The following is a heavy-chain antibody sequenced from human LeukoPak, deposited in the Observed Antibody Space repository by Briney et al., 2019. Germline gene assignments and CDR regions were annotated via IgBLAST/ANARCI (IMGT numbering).Heavy chain of an antibody. CDR2: ISTSGDRT. V-gene: IGHV3-23*01. Sequence: GGSLRLSCAASGFTFSSYAVSWVRQAPGKGLEWVSAISTSGDRTYYADSVKGRFTISRDNAKNSLYLQMNSLRAEDTAVYYCARGYDSSGYSPYFDYWGQGTLVTVSS. CDR3: ARGYDSSGYSPYFDY. J-gene: IGHJ4*02. D-gene: IGHD3-22*01. CDR1: GFTFSSYA.